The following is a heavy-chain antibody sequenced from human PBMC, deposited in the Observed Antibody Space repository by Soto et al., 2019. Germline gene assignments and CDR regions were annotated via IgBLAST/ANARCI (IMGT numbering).Heavy chain of an antibody. Sequence: PGGSLRLSCAGSGFAFDDYAMHWVRQPRGKCLERVAGISWNSGSIGYADSVKGRFTISRDSAKNSLSVKMYSLSPEDTALYQCVKDKSYNTTWYLNYWGQGALVTVSS. D-gene: IGHD6-13*01. CDR3: VKDKSYNTTWYLNY. J-gene: IGHJ4*02. V-gene: IGHV3-9*01. CDR2: ISWNSGSI. CDR1: GFAFDDYA.